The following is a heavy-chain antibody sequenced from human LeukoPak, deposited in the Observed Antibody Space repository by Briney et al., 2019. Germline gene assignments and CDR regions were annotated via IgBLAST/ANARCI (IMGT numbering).Heavy chain of an antibody. CDR2: ISKDGSDE. J-gene: IGHJ4*02. D-gene: IGHD3-10*01. CDR1: GFTFSSYA. V-gene: IGHV3-30*01. CDR3: AREAYYGSGRSRQPSPV. Sequence: PRTSLRLSCAASGFTFSSYAMYWVRQAPGKGLEWVALISKDGSDEDHADSVKGRFTISRDNSKDTLYLQMISLRIEDTAVYYCAREAYYGSGRSRQPSPVWGQGTLVTVSS.